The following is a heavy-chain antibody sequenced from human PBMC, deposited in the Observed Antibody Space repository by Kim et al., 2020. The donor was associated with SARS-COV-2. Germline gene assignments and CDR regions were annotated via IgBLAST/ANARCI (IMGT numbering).Heavy chain of an antibody. D-gene: IGHD3-16*01. CDR3: ARGGRADY. J-gene: IGHJ4*02. CDR2: IKPDGSDK. Sequence: GGSLRLSCAASGFALSSYWMSWARQASGKGLEWVANIKPDGSDKNYVDSVKGRFAISRDNAKNSLYLQMHSLRVEDTAVYYCARGGRADYWGQGTLVTVSS. CDR1: GFALSSYW. V-gene: IGHV3-7*01.